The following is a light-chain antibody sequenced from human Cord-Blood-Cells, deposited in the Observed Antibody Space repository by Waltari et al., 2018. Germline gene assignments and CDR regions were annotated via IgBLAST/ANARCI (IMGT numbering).Light chain of an antibody. CDR1: RTAVGGFHH. Sequence: QSALTQPASVSGSPGQSLTLSCPGTRTAVGGFHHVSWYQQHPGKAPKLMIYDVSNRPSGVSNRFSGSKSGNTASLTISGLQAEDEADYYCSSYTSSSTLVFGTGTKVTVL. CDR3: SSYTSSSTLV. J-gene: IGLJ1*01. V-gene: IGLV2-14*01. CDR2: DVS.